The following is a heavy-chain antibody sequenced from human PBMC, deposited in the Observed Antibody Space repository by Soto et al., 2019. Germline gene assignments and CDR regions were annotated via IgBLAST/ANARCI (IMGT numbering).Heavy chain of an antibody. CDR3: ARAAYCSSTSCYLPGRHYYGMDV. CDR1: GGTFSSYA. Sequence: SVKVSCKASGGTFSSYAISWVRQAPGQGLEWMGGIIPIFGTANYAQKFQGRVTITADESTSTAYMELSSLRSEDTAVYYCARAAYCSSTSCYLPGRHYYGMDVWGQGTTVTV. V-gene: IGHV1-69*13. D-gene: IGHD2-2*01. CDR2: IIPIFGTA. J-gene: IGHJ6*02.